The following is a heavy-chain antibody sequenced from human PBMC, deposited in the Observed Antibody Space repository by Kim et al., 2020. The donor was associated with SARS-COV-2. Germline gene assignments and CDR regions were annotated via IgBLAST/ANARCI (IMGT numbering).Heavy chain of an antibody. J-gene: IGHJ4*02. D-gene: IGHD3-3*01. CDR3: ARAGGDFWSGQASDY. CDR2: ISSSSSYI. Sequence: GGSLRLSCAASGFTFSSYSMNWVRQAPGKGLEWVSSISSSSSYIYYADSVKGRFTISRDNAKNSLYLQMNSLRAEDTAVYYCARAGGDFWSGQASDYWGQGTLVTVSS. V-gene: IGHV3-21*01. CDR1: GFTFSSYS.